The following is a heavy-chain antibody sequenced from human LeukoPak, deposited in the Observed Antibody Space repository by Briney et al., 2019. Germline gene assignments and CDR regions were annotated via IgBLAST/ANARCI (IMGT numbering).Heavy chain of an antibody. CDR2: IYYSGST. CDR3: ARAITMVRGVMGYYFDY. Sequence: SETLSLTCTVSGGSISSYYWSWIRQPPGKGLEWIGYIYYSGSTNYNPSLKSRVTISADTSKNQFSLKLSSVTAADTAVYYCARAITMVRGVMGYYFDYWGQGTLVTVSS. V-gene: IGHV4-59*01. CDR1: GGSISSYY. J-gene: IGHJ4*02. D-gene: IGHD3-10*01.